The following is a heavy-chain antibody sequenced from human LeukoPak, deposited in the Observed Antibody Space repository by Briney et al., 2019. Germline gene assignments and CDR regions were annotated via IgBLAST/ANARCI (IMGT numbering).Heavy chain of an antibody. V-gene: IGHV3-20*01. CDR3: ARDLRPRVGLAE. J-gene: IGHJ4*02. CDR2: ISWNGGST. CDR1: GFTFDDYA. D-gene: IGHD3-16*01. Sequence: PGGSLRLSCAASGFTFDDYAMHWVRQAPGKGLEWVSGISWNGGSTVYADSVKGRFTISRDNAKNSLYLQMNSLRAEDTALYHCARDLRPRVGLAEWGQGTLVTVSS.